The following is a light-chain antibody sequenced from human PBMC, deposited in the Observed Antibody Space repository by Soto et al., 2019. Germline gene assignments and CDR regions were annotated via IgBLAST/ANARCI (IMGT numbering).Light chain of an antibody. J-gene: IGLJ1*01. Sequence: QSVLTQPPSASESPGQSVTISCTGTSSDVGGYNYVSWYQQHPGKAPKLVIYEVSKRPSGVPDRFSGSKSGNTASLTVSGLQAEDEADYYCSSYAGSNNLGVFGTGTKLTVL. CDR1: SSDVGGYNY. CDR3: SSYAGSNNLGV. CDR2: EVS. V-gene: IGLV2-8*01.